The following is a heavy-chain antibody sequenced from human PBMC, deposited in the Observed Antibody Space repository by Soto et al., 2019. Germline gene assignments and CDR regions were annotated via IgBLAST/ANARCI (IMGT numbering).Heavy chain of an antibody. J-gene: IGHJ6*02. CDR1: GYTFTSHG. CDR3: ARSRLTIFGMASYGMDV. V-gene: IGHV1-18*01. D-gene: IGHD3-3*01. Sequence: ASVKVSCKASGYTFTSHGISLVRQAPRQGLEWMGWISAYNGNTNYAQKLQGRVTMTTDTSTSTAYMELRSLRSEDTAGYDCARSRLTIFGMASYGMDVWG. CDR2: ISAYNGNT.